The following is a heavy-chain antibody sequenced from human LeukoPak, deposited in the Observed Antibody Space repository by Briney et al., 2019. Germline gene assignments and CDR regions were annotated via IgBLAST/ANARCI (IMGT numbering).Heavy chain of an antibody. CDR1: GTSISSYY. CDR3: ARARTSTWEVYFDF. V-gene: IGHV4-4*07. J-gene: IGHJ4*02. CDR2: LYTIGGT. D-gene: IGHD2-2*01. Sequence: KPSETLSLTCTVSGTSISSYYWSWIRQPAGRGLEWIGRLYTIGGTNYNPSLKSRVTMSVDTSENQFSLKLSSVTAADTAVYYCARARTSTWEVYFDFWGQGTLVTVSS.